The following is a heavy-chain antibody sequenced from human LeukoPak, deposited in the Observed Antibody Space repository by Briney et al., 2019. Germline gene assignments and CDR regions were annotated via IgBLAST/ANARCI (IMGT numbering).Heavy chain of an antibody. Sequence: PSETLSLTCTVSGYSISSGYYWGWIRQPPGKGLEWIGSIYHSGSTYYNPSLRSRVTISVDASKNQFSLKLSSVTAADTAVYYCARHVGGYSHSGNYYYYYMDVWGKGTTVTISS. J-gene: IGHJ6*03. D-gene: IGHD5-18*01. CDR2: IYHSGST. V-gene: IGHV4-38-2*02. CDR1: GYSISSGYY. CDR3: ARHVGGYSHSGNYYYYYMDV.